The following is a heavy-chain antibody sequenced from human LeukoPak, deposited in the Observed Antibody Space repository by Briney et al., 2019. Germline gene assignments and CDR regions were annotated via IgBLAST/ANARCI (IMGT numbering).Heavy chain of an antibody. CDR1: GGSVSSYY. J-gene: IGHJ4*02. Sequence: SETLSLTCTVSGGSVSSYYWSWIRQPPGKGLEWIGYIYFSGSTDYNPSLKSRVTISVDTSKNQFSLKLSSVTAADTAVYYCARSEYSSSSGHFDYWGQGTLVTVSS. D-gene: IGHD6-6*01. CDR3: ARSEYSSSSGHFDY. V-gene: IGHV4-59*08. CDR2: IYFSGST.